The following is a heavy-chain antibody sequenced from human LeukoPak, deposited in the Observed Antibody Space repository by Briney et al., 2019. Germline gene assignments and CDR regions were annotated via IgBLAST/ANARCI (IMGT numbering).Heavy chain of an antibody. CDR1: RYTFTDYY. CDR3: ARAYGRIYGDYVGYFDS. V-gene: IGHV1-2*02. J-gene: IGHJ4*02. D-gene: IGHD4-17*01. CDR2: INPDNGGT. Sequence: ASVKVSCKASRYTFTDYYIHWVRRAPGQGLEWMGWINPDNGGTNYAQKFQGSVTMTRDTSISTAYMELRRLRSDDTAVFYCARAYGRIYGDYVGYFDSWGQGTLVTVSS.